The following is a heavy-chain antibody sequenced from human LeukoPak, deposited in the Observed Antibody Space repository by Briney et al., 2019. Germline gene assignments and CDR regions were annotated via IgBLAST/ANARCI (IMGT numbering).Heavy chain of an antibody. J-gene: IGHJ4*02. CDR2: IYYSGST. Sequence: PSETLSLTCSVSDGSISSYYWSWIRQPPGKGLEWSGYIYYSGSTNYNPSLKSRVTTSVDTSKNQFSLKLSSVTAADTAVYYCARIHSYSSSWSPYYFDYWGQGTLVTVSS. CDR3: ARIHSYSSSWSPYYFDY. CDR1: DGSISSYY. D-gene: IGHD6-13*01. V-gene: IGHV4-59*01.